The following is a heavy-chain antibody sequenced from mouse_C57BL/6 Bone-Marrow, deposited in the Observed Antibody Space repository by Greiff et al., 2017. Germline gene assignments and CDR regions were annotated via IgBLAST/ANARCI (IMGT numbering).Heavy chain of an antibody. CDR3: AREGWLDYFDY. D-gene: IGHD2-3*01. J-gene: IGHJ2*01. CDR2: IDPSDSYT. CDR1: GYTFTSYW. V-gene: IGHV1-50*01. Sequence: QVQLQQPGAELVKPGASVKLSCKASGYTFTSYWMQWVKQRPGQGLEWIGEIDPSDSYTNYNQKFKGKATLTVDTSSSTAYLQLSSLTSEDSAVYFCAREGWLDYFDYGGQGTTLTVSS.